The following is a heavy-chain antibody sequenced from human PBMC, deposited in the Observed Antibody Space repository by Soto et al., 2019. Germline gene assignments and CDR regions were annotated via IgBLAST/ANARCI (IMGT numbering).Heavy chain of an antibody. V-gene: IGHV3-74*01. J-gene: IGHJ3*01. CDR3: ATGPTPAFEF. D-gene: IGHD2-15*01. Sequence: PGGSLRLSCAASGFTFSNYWMPWIRQAPGKELVWVSRINGDGSTILYADFAKGRFTISRDNAKNTVSLQMSSLRAEDTAVYYCATGPTPAFEFWGLVXMVTVSS. CDR1: GFTFSNYW. CDR2: INGDGSTI.